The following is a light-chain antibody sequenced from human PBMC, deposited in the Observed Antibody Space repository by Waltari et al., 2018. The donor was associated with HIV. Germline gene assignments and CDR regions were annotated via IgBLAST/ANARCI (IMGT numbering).Light chain of an antibody. CDR2: YAS. CDR1: ESVSTY. CDR3: QQRRNWIT. V-gene: IGKV3-11*01. Sequence: EIVLTQSPATLSLSPGDRATLSCRASESVSTYLDWYQQKPGQAPRLLIYYASNWATGIPARFRGSGSGTDFTLTITTIEPEDCAVYYCQQRRNWITFGPGTRLEIK. J-gene: IGKJ5*01.